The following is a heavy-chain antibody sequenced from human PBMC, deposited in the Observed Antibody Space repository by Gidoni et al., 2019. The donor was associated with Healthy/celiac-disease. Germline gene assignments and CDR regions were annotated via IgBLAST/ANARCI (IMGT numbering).Heavy chain of an antibody. CDR2: RKQEGSVK. Sequence: EVQLVGSGGGLVQPGGSLRLYCASSGFTFSSYWMRWVRQAPGKGLEWVANRKQEGSVKYYVASVKGRFTISRDNAKNSLYLQMNSLRAEDTAVYYCASDYSIAASYYFDYWGQGTLVTVSS. CDR3: ASDYSIAASYYFDY. D-gene: IGHD6-6*01. CDR1: GFTFSSYW. J-gene: IGHJ4*02. V-gene: IGHV3-7*03.